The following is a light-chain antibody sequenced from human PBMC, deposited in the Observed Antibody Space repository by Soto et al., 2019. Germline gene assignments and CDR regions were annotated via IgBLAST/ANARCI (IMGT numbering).Light chain of an antibody. CDR1: QSISSN. CDR3: QMYNNWVGT. J-gene: IGKJ4*01. V-gene: IGKV3-15*01. CDR2: GAA. Sequence: EIVMTEPPSIVSVSRGERSTLSFRANQSISSNLAWYQQKPGQAPRLLIYGAATRATGIPARFSGSGSGTDFTLTINSLQSEDFAVYYCQMYNNWVGTFGGGTKVDIK.